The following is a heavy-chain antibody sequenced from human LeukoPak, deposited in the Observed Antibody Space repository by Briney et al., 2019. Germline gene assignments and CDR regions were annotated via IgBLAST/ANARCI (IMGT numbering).Heavy chain of an antibody. CDR2: ISGTSSYI. V-gene: IGHV3-21*06. Sequence: GGSLRLSCAASGFTFSNYYMNWVRQAPGKGLEWISSISGTSSYIFYADSMKGRFTASRDNAKNLLFLQMNSLRAEDTAVYYCGRPGDYWGQGTLVTVSS. J-gene: IGHJ4*02. CDR1: GFTFSNYY. CDR3: GRPGDY. D-gene: IGHD7-27*01.